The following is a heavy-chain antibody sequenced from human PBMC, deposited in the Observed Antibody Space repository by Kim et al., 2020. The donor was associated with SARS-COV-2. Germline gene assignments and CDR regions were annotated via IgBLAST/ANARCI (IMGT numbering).Heavy chain of an antibody. J-gene: IGHJ5*02. CDR2: MSYGGST. D-gene: IGHD2-21*02. V-gene: IGHV4-39*07. CDR3: VREVETTDH. CDR1: GGSISTSTYY. Sequence: SETLSLTCTVSGGSISTSTYYWGWIRQPPGKGLEWIGSMSYGGSTFYNPSLNSRVTISLNTSKNQFSLKLSSVTAADTAVYYCVREVETTDHWGQGTLVT.